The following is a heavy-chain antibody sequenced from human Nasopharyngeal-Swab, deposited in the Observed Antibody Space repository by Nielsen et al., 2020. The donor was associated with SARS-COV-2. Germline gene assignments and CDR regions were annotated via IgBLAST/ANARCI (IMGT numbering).Heavy chain of an antibody. D-gene: IGHD3-3*01. CDR3: ERKGERRGYYYFDY. Sequence: SETLSLTCTVGVGGVSSSSYYWGWIRQPPGKGREGRGRIYYSGSTYYNPSLKSRGSISVDTSKNQFELKLRAVSAADKEGEEGERKGERRGYYYFDYWGQGTLVTVSS. J-gene: IGHJ4*02. CDR2: IYYSGST. CDR1: VGGVSSSSYY. V-gene: IGHV4-39*01.